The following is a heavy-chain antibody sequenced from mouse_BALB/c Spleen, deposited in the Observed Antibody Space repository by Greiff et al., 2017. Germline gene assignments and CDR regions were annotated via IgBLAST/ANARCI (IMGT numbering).Heavy chain of an antibody. Sequence: EVKLMESGPGLVKPSQSLSLTCTVTGYSITSDYAWNWIRQFPGNKLEWMGYISYSGSTSYNPSLKSRISITRDTSKNQFFLQLNSVTTEDTATYYCARDTTVVATPYFDYWGQGTTLTVSS. D-gene: IGHD1-1*01. V-gene: IGHV3-2*02. CDR3: ARDTTVVATPYFDY. J-gene: IGHJ2*01. CDR2: ISYSGST. CDR1: GYSITSDYA.